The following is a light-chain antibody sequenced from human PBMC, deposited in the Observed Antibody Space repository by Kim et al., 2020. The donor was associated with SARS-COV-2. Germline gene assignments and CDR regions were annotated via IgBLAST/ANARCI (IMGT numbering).Light chain of an antibody. V-gene: IGLV2-11*01. CDR2: DVS. J-gene: IGLJ3*02. Sequence: GRSVTISCTGTSCDVGGYNYVSWYQQHPGKAPKLMIYDVSKRPSGVPDRFSGSKSGNTASLTISGLQAEDEADYYCCSYAGSYTWVFGGGTQLTVL. CDR3: CSYAGSYTWV. CDR1: SCDVGGYNY.